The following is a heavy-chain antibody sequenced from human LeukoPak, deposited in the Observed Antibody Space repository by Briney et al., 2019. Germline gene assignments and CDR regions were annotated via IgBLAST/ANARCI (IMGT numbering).Heavy chain of an antibody. V-gene: IGHV3-30*03. CDR2: ISYDGSNK. Sequence: GGSLRLSCAASGFTVSSNYMSWVRQAPGKGPEWVAVISYDGSNKYYADSVKGRFTISRDNSKNTLYLQMNSLRVDDTAVYYCARVGSYYDSSGYFYSTYYHYYMDVWGKGTTVTVSS. D-gene: IGHD3-22*01. J-gene: IGHJ6*03. CDR1: GFTVSSNY. CDR3: ARVGSYYDSSGYFYSTYYHYYMDV.